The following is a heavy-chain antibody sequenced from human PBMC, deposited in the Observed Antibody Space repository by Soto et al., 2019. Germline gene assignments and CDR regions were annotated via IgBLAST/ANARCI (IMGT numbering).Heavy chain of an antibody. D-gene: IGHD1-26*01. CDR2: ISYDGSNK. Sequence: GGSLRLSCAASGFTFSSYGMHWVRQAPGKGLEWVAVISYDGSNKYYADSVKGRFTISRDNSKNTLYLQMNSLRAEDTAVYYCAKAEWELSPALDDWGQGTLVTVSS. J-gene: IGHJ4*02. V-gene: IGHV3-30*18. CDR1: GFTFSSYG. CDR3: AKAEWELSPALDD.